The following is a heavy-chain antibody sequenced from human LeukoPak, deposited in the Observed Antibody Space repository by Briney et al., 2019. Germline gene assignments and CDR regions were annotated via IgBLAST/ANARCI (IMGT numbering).Heavy chain of an antibody. V-gene: IGHV5-51*01. CDR1: GYNFTSHW. CDR3: ARGHHVVVATATWASDAFDL. D-gene: IGHD2-21*02. J-gene: IGHJ3*01. Sequence: GESLKISCKGSGYNFTSHWIGWVRQMPGKGLEWMGIIYPGDSDSRQSPSLRGQVTISADKSINTAYLQWNSLEASDTAMYYCARGHHVVVATATWASDAFDLWGQGTMVTVSS. CDR2: IYPGDSDS.